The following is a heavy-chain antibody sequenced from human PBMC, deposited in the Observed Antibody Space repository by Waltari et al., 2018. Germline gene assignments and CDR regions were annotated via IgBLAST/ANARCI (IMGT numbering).Heavy chain of an antibody. CDR3: ARGSPSSNGYFEY. D-gene: IGHD2-8*01. Sequence: QVQLQESGPGLVKPSQTLSLTCTVSGASISSGSYFWSWIRQPAGKDLGWIGRIYTGGGTPFNPSLTSRVTISMDTSNNRLSLNLSSVTAADTAVYLCARGSPSSNGYFEYWGQGTVVTVSS. CDR1: GASISSGSYF. CDR2: IYTGGGT. V-gene: IGHV4-61*02. J-gene: IGHJ4*02.